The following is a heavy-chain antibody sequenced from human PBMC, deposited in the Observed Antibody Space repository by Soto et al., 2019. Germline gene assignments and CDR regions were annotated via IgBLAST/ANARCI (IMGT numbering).Heavy chain of an antibody. J-gene: IGHJ6*02. CDR1: GFTVSTDW. CDR3: VRENSYYGMDV. Sequence: EVQLVESGGGLVQPGGSLRLSCAASGFTVSTDWMYWVRQAPGKGLEWISVIKSGGNTNYADSVEGRFSISRDNSKNTVYLQMNSLRGEDTAVYYCVRENSYYGMDVWGQGTTVTVSS. V-gene: IGHV3-66*01. CDR2: IKSGGNT.